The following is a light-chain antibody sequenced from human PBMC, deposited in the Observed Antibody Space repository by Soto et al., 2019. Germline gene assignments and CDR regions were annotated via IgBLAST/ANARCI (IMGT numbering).Light chain of an antibody. CDR1: SSDVGGYDY. Sequence: QSALTQPASVSGSPGQSITISFTGTSSDVGGYDYVSWYQLHPGKAPKLMVFEVSNRPSGVSYRLSGSKSGNTASLTISGLQAEDEADYFCSSYSISTAYLFGTGTKVTVL. V-gene: IGLV2-14*01. CDR3: SSYSISTAYL. J-gene: IGLJ1*01. CDR2: EVS.